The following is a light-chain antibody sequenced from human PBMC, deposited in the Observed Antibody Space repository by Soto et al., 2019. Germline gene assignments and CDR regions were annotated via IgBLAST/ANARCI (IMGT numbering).Light chain of an antibody. CDR2: RNN. CDR1: SSNIGSNY. J-gene: IGLJ1*01. CDR3: AAWDDSLSGQV. Sequence: QSALTQPLSASGTPGQRVTISCSGSSSNIGSNYVYWYQQLPGTAPKLLIYRNNQRPSGVPDRFSGSKSGTSASLAISGLRSEDEADYYCAAWDDSLSGQVFGTGTKVTVL. V-gene: IGLV1-47*01.